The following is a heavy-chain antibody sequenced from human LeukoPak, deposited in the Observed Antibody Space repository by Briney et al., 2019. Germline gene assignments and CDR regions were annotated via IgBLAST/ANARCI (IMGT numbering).Heavy chain of an antibody. D-gene: IGHD3-10*01. CDR3: AREPRRFGD. CDR1: GYTFTNYD. V-gene: IGHV1-8*01. Sequence: ASVKVSCKTSGYTFTNYDVNCVRQATGQGLEWMGYMNPNSGITGFAQKFQGRITMTWDTSISTAYMELSSLRSDDTAVYYCAREPRRFGDWGQGTLVTVSS. J-gene: IGHJ4*02. CDR2: MNPNSGIT.